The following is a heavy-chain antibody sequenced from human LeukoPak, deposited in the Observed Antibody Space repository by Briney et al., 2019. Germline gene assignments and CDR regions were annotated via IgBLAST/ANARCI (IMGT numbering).Heavy chain of an antibody. J-gene: IGHJ5*02. D-gene: IGHD2-2*01. CDR3: AREEVVPAAYNWFDP. CDR1: GGSISSGGYY. V-gene: IGHV4-61*08. Sequence: SETLSLTSTVSGGSISSGGYYWSWIRQHPGKGLEWIGYIYYSGSTNYNPSLKSRVTISVDTSKNQFSLKLSSVTAADTAVYYCAREEVVPAAYNWFDPWGQGTLVTVSS. CDR2: IYYSGST.